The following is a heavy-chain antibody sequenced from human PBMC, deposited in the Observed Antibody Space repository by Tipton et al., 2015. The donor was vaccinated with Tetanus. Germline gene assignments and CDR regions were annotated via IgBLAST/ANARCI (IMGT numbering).Heavy chain of an antibody. CDR1: GYTFTNNA. CDR2: INAGNGDK. J-gene: IGHJ6*02. V-gene: IGHV1-3*01. Sequence: QVQLVQSGAEVKKPGASVRVSCKASGYTFTNNAIHWLRQAPGQRLEWMAWINAGNGDKRYSERFQGRVTIIRDTSASTVYMELRSLRSDDTAVYYCARGASYGPDYYYGMDVRGQGTTVTVSS. CDR3: ARGASYGPDYYYGMDV. D-gene: IGHD5-18*01.